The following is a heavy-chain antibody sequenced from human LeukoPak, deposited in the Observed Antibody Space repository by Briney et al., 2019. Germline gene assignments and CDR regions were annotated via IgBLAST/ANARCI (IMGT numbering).Heavy chain of an antibody. CDR3: AKDGMDYGDYVYYFDY. CDR1: GFEFSRYA. V-gene: IGHV3-30*04. Sequence: GGSLRLSCTASGFEFSRYAMRWVRQAPGKGLEWVAVITYDAINTYYSDSMKGRFTISRDDSKNTLYLEMNSLRAEDTAVYYCAKDGMDYGDYVYYFDYWGQGTLVTVSS. D-gene: IGHD4-17*01. CDR2: ITYDAINT. J-gene: IGHJ4*02.